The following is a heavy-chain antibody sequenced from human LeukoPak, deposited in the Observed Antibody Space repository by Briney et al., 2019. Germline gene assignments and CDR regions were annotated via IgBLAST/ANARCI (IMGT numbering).Heavy chain of an antibody. J-gene: IGHJ3*02. D-gene: IGHD3-22*01. Sequence: GGSLRLSCAASGFTFSSFSTHWVRQAPGKGLEYVSAISADGDNTYYADSVKDRFTISRDNSQNTLYLQMGGLRAEDTAVYYCARDSVHRIDYYYDSSGYQRAFDIWGQGTMVTVSS. V-gene: IGHV3-64*02. CDR3: ARDSVHRIDYYYDSSGYQRAFDI. CDR1: GFTFSSFS. CDR2: ISADGDNT.